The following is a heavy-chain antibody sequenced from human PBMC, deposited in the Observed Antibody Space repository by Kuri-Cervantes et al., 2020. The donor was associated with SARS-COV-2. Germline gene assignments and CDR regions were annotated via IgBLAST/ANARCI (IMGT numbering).Heavy chain of an antibody. CDR1: GFTFTSYG. D-gene: IGHD5-12*01. Sequence: GESLKISCAASGFTFTSYGFHWVRQAPGKGLEWVAVISYDSNNKYYADSVKGRFTISRDNSKNTLYLQMNSPRVEDTAFYYCAKDRSGRYREYYYYGMDAWGLGTTVTVSS. J-gene: IGHJ6*02. CDR2: ISYDSNNK. CDR3: AKDRSGRYREYYYYGMDA. V-gene: IGHV3-30*18.